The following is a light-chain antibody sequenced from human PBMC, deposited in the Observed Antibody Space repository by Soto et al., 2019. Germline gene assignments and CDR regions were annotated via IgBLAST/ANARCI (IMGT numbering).Light chain of an antibody. J-gene: IGKJ3*01. CDR1: QSLLHSNGYNY. CDR2: LGS. V-gene: IGKV2-28*01. Sequence: DIVLTQSPLSLPVTPGEPASISCRSSQSLLHSNGYNYLDWYLQKPGQSPQLLIYLGSNRASGVPDRFSGSGSGTDSTLKISRVEAEDVGVYYCMQALQTPLPLGPVTKADIK. CDR3: MQALQTPLP.